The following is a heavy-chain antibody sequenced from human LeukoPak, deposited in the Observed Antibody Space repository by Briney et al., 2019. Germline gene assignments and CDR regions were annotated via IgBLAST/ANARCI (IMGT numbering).Heavy chain of an antibody. Sequence: SETLSLTCTVSGGSISSSSYYWGWIRQPPGKGLEWIGSIYYSGSTNYNPSLKSRVTISVDTSKNQFSLKLSSVTAADTAVYYCARTRSGSNDYWGQGTLVTVSS. CDR2: IYYSGST. J-gene: IGHJ4*02. CDR1: GGSISSSSYY. V-gene: IGHV4-39*07. CDR3: ARTRSGSNDY. D-gene: IGHD3-10*01.